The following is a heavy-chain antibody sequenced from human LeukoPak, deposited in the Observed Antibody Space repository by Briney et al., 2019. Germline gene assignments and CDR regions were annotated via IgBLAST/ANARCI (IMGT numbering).Heavy chain of an antibody. CDR1: GFTFSSYG. CDR3: AKAAYRYCSSTSCYVNDY. J-gene: IGHJ4*02. Sequence: GGSLRLSCAASGFTFSSYGMHWVRQAPGKGLEWVAVISYDGSNKYYADSVKGRFTISRDNSKNTLYLQKNSLRAEDTAVYYCAKAAYRYCSSTSCYVNDYWGQGTLVTVSS. V-gene: IGHV3-30*18. D-gene: IGHD2-2*01. CDR2: ISYDGSNK.